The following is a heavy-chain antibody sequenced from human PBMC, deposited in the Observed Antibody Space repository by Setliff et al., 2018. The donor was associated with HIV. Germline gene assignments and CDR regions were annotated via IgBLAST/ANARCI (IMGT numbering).Heavy chain of an antibody. CDR1: GYTFTNYY. CDR2: INPSGGKT. CDR3: ARCYYDSSGPTDAFDI. D-gene: IGHD3-22*01. Sequence: ASVKVSCKASGYTFTNYYIHWVRQAPGQGLEWMGLINPSGGKTSYAKKFQGRLTMTRDMSRSTVYMELSSLRSEDTAMYYCARCYYDSSGPTDAFDIWGQGTVVTVS. V-gene: IGHV1-46*01. J-gene: IGHJ3*02.